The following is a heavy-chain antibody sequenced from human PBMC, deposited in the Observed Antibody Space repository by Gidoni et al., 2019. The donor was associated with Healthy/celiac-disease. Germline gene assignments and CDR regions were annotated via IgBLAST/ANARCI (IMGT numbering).Heavy chain of an antibody. V-gene: IGHV3-23*01. D-gene: IGHD5-18*01. CDR1: GFTFSSYA. J-gene: IGHJ4*02. CDR2: IGGSGGST. Sequence: EVQLLESGGGLVQPGGSLRRSCAASGFTFSSYAMSWVRQAPGKGLEVVSAIGGSGGSTYYADPGKGRFTISRDNSKNTLYLQMNSLRAEDTAVYYCAIRIPDTAMPCWGQGTLVTVSS. CDR3: AIRIPDTAMPC.